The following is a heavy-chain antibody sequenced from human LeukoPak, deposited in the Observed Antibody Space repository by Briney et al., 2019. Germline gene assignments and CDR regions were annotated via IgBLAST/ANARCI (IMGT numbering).Heavy chain of an antibody. D-gene: IGHD5-18*01. CDR2: INPNSGGT. Sequence: ASVKVSCKASGYTFTGYYMHWVRQAPGQGLEWMGWINPNSGGTNYAQKFQGRVTMTRDTSISTAYMELSRLRSDDTAVYYCARKYSYGSASDYWGQGTLVTVSS. V-gene: IGHV1-2*02. CDR1: GYTFTGYY. CDR3: ARKYSYGSASDY. J-gene: IGHJ4*02.